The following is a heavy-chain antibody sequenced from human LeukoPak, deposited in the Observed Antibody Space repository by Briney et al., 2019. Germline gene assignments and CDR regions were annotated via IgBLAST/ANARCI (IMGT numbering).Heavy chain of an antibody. Sequence: SETLSLTCTVSGYSISSGYYWGWIRQPPGKGLEWIGSIYHSGSTYYNPSLKSRVTISVDTSKIQFSLKLSSLTAADTAVYYCALAARPRFFDYYYMDVWGKGTTVTVSS. CDR3: ALAARPRFFDYYYMDV. D-gene: IGHD6-6*01. CDR2: IYHSGST. J-gene: IGHJ6*03. V-gene: IGHV4-38-2*02. CDR1: GYSISSGYY.